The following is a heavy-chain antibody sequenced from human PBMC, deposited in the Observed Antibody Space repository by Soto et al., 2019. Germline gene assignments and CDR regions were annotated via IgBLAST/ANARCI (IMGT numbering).Heavy chain of an antibody. Sequence: PSETLSLTCTVSGGSVSSGSYYWSWIRQPPGKGLEWIGYIYYSGSTNYNPSLKSRVTISVDTSKNQFSLKLSSVPAADTAVYSCAREDGPSSGWFDPWGQGTLVTVSS. V-gene: IGHV4-61*01. J-gene: IGHJ5*02. CDR1: GGSVSSGSYY. CDR3: AREDGPSSGWFDP. D-gene: IGHD3-3*01. CDR2: IYYSGST.